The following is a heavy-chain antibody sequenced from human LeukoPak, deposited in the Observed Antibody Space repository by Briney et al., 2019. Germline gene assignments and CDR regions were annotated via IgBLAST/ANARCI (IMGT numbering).Heavy chain of an antibody. J-gene: IGHJ4*02. CDR2: ISGSGGST. D-gene: IGHD2-2*01. CDR1: GFTFGSYA. V-gene: IGHV3-23*01. Sequence: GGSLRLSCAASGFTFGSYAMSWVRQAPGKGLEWVSAISGSGGSTYYADSVKGRFTISRDNSKNTLYLQMNSLRAEDTAVYYCAKVTHYYCSSTSCYLDYWGQGTLVTVSS. CDR3: AKVTHYYCSSTSCYLDY.